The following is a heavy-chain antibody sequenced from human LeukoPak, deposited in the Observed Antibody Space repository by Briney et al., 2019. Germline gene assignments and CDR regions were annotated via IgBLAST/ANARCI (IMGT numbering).Heavy chain of an antibody. CDR1: GFTFNRYA. CDR3: ARVPNGMDV. J-gene: IGHJ6*02. V-gene: IGHV3-30-3*01. CDR2: ISYDGSKK. Sequence: GGSLRLSCAASGFTFNRYAMYWVRQAPGKGLDWVAAISYDGSKKYYADSVKGRFTISRGTSKNTLYLQMNSLRPEDTAVYYCARVPNGMDVWGQGTTVTVSS.